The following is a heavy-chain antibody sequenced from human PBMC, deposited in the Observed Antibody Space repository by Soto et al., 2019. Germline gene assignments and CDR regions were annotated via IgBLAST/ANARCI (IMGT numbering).Heavy chain of an antibody. J-gene: IGHJ4*02. V-gene: IGHV3-30*18. Sequence: QVQLVESGGGVVQPGRSLRLSCAASGFTFSSYGMHWVRQAPGKGLEWVAVISYDGSNKYYADSVKGRFTISRDNSKNTLYLQMNSLRAEDTAVYYCAEGAEINVVVAPCDYWGQGTLVTVSS. CDR2: ISYDGSNK. CDR1: GFTFSSYG. D-gene: IGHD2-15*01. CDR3: AEGAEINVVVAPCDY.